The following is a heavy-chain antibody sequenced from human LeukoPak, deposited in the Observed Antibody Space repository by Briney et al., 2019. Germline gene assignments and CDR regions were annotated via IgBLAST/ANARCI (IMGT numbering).Heavy chain of an antibody. J-gene: IGHJ5*02. CDR3: ARGSWKFDP. CDR1: GGSISSCY. D-gene: IGHD1-1*01. CDR2: VYYSGST. V-gene: IGHV4-59*08. Sequence: PSETLSLTCTVSGGSISSCYWSWIRQPPVKGLEWIGYVYYSGSTNYNPSLKSRVTISVDTSKNQFSLKLTSVTAADTAVYYCARGSWKFDPWGQGTLVTVSS.